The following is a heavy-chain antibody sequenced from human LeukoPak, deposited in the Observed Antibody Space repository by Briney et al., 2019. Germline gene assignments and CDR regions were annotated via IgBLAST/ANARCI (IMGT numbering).Heavy chain of an antibody. CDR1: GYTFTSYD. Sequence: ASVKVSCKASGYTFTSYDINWVRQATGQGLEWMGWMNPNSGNTGYAQKFQGRVTMTRNTSISTAYMELSSLRSEDTAVYYCARVTVMVYALDVWGQGTTVTVSS. V-gene: IGHV1-8*01. D-gene: IGHD2-8*01. J-gene: IGHJ6*02. CDR3: ARVTVMVYALDV. CDR2: MNPNSGNT.